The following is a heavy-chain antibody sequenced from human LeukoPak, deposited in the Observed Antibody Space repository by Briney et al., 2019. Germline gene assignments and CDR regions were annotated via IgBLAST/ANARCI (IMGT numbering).Heavy chain of an antibody. CDR2: ISYHGSNK. Sequence: GGSLRLSCAASGFTFSTYNMHWVRQAPGKGLEWLAVISYHGSNKYYADSVKGRFTISRDNPKNTLYLEMNSLRPEDTAVYYCAKSWAGSYGEFFDYWGQGALVTVSS. CDR1: GFTFSTYN. J-gene: IGHJ4*02. D-gene: IGHD3-10*01. V-gene: IGHV3-30*01. CDR3: AKSWAGSYGEFFDY.